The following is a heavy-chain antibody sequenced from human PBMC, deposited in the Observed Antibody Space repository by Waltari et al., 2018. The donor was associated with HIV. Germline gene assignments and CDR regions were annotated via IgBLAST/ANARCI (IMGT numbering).Heavy chain of an antibody. D-gene: IGHD2-21*02. J-gene: IGHJ6*02. V-gene: IGHV3-66*01. CDR1: GFPVRSNF. CDR2: IYSGGST. Sequence: EVQLVESGGGLVQPGGSLRLSCAASGFPVRSNFMTRVRQAPGKGLEWVSVIYSGGSTYYADSVKGRFTISRDNSKNTLYLQMNSLRAEDTAVYYCASIAYCGGDCYPRGMDVWGQGTTVTVSS. CDR3: ASIAYCGGDCYPRGMDV.